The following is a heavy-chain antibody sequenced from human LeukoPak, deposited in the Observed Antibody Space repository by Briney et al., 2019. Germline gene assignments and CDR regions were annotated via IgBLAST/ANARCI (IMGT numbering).Heavy chain of an antibody. Sequence: ASVKVSGKASGGTFSSYAINWVRQAPGQGLEWMGGIIPIFGTPNYAQKFQGRLTITADESTSTAYMEMSSLRSEDTAVYYCARDQLPKYDTSAYNYWGQGTLVTVSS. CDR2: IIPIFGTP. CDR1: GGTFSSYA. J-gene: IGHJ4*02. CDR3: ARDQLPKYDTSAYNY. V-gene: IGHV1-69*01. D-gene: IGHD3-22*01.